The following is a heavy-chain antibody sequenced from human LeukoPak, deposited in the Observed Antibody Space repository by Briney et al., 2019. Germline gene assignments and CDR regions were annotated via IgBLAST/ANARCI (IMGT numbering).Heavy chain of an antibody. CDR1: GFTFSDYY. CDR3: ARDWNESPSKGTATDDY. CDR2: ISSSGSTI. Sequence: GGSLRLSCAASGFTFSDYYMSWIRQAPGKGLEWVSYISSSGSTIYYADSVKGRFTISRDNAKNSLYLQMNSLRAEDTAVYYCARDWNESPSKGTATDDYWGQGTLVTVSS. J-gene: IGHJ4*02. D-gene: IGHD1-1*01. V-gene: IGHV3-11*04.